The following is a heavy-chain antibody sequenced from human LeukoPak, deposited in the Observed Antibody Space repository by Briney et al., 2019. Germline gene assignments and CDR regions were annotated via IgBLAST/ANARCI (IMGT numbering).Heavy chain of an antibody. V-gene: IGHV4-39*07. CDR3: ARDQGDGLGYYDFWRGDYFDY. J-gene: IGHJ4*02. Sequence: PSETLSLTCTVAGGSISSSSYYWGWIRQPPGKGLEWIGSIYYSGSTYYNPSLKSRVTISVDTSKNQFSLKLSSVTAADTAVYYCARDQGDGLGYYDFWRGDYFDYWGQGTLVTVSS. CDR1: GGSISSSSYY. D-gene: IGHD3-3*01. CDR2: IYYSGST.